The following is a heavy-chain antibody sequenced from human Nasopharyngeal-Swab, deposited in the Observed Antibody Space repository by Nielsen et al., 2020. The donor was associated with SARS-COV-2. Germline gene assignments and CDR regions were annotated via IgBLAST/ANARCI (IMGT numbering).Heavy chain of an antibody. CDR2: INAGNGNT. V-gene: IGHV1-3*01. CDR3: AFVSYDSSGYYYSY. J-gene: IGHJ4*02. D-gene: IGHD3-22*01. CDR1: GDTGTSYA. Sequence: ASVKVSCKASGDTGTSYAMHGGRQAPGQRLEWMGWINAGNGNTKYSQKFQGRVTITRDTSATTAYMELSSLRSEDTAVYYCAFVSYDSSGYYYSYWGQGTLVTVSS.